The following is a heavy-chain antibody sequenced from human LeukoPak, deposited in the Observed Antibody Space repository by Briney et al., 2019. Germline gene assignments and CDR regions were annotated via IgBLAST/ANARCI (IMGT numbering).Heavy chain of an antibody. CDR2: ISGTGGST. V-gene: IGHV3-23*01. CDR3: AKETRIAAAFDI. D-gene: IGHD6-13*01. Sequence: GGSLRLSCAASGFTFSSYAMNWVRQTPGKGLEWVSAISGTGGSTYYADSVKGRFTISRDNSKNTLYLQMNSLRAEDTAVYYCAKETRIAAAFDIWGQGTMVTVSS. CDR1: GFTFSSYA. J-gene: IGHJ3*02.